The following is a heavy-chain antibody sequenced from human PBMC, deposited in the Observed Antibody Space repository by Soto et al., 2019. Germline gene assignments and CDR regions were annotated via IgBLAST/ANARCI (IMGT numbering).Heavy chain of an antibody. CDR3: ARPSPSYDFWSGYYKYYYYYMDV. Sequence: GASVKVSCKASGYTFTSYDINWVRQATGQGLEWMGWMNPNSGNTGYAQKFQGRVTMTRNTSISTAYMELSSLRSEDTAVYYCARPSPSYDFWSGYYKYYYYYMDVWGKGTTVTVSS. D-gene: IGHD3-3*01. J-gene: IGHJ6*03. V-gene: IGHV1-8*01. CDR1: GYTFTSYD. CDR2: MNPNSGNT.